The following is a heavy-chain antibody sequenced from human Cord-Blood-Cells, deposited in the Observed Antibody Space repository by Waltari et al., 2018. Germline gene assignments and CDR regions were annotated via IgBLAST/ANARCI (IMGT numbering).Heavy chain of an antibody. Sequence: QVQLQQWGAGLLKPSETLSLTCALYGGSSIGYYWSWIRPPPGKGLEWIGEINHSGSTNYNPSLKSRVTISVDTSKNQFSLKLSSVTAADTAVYYCARHWSYYDSSGYSGFDYWGQGTLVTVSS. CDR2: INHSGST. CDR3: ARHWSYYDSSGYSGFDY. CDR1: GGSSIGYY. V-gene: IGHV4-34*01. D-gene: IGHD3-22*01. J-gene: IGHJ4*02.